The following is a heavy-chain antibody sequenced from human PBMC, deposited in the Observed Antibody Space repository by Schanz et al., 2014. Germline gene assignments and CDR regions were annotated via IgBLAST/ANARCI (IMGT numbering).Heavy chain of an antibody. CDR2: ISYHGSER. J-gene: IGHJ4*02. CDR1: GFSFSDYG. Sequence: QVQLVESGGGVVQPGRSLRLSCAGSGFSFSDYGMHWVRQAPGRGLEWVAVISYHGSERYYADSVKGRFTISRDNSKNTLYLQMNSLRAEDTAVYFCARATNQPRYGSGRPPIDYWGQGTLVTVSS. V-gene: IGHV3-30*03. CDR3: ARATNQPRYGSGRPPIDY. D-gene: IGHD3-10*01.